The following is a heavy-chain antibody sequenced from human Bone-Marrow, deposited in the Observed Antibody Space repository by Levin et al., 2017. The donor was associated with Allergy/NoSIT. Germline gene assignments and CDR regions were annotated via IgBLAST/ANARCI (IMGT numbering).Heavy chain of an antibody. CDR2: ISVSSRSI. V-gene: IGHV3-48*01. J-gene: IGHJ4*02. Sequence: GGSLRLSCAASGFVFNSCSMNWVRQAPGKGLEWLSYISVSSRSIYYADSVRGRLTVSRDNSKNSVYLQMNSLRAEDTAVYYCWRDSAYYDSNGQYAGKRRGDYWGQGTMVTVSS. CDR1: GFVFNSCS. CDR3: WRDSAYYDSNGQYAGKRRGDY. D-gene: IGHD3-22*01.